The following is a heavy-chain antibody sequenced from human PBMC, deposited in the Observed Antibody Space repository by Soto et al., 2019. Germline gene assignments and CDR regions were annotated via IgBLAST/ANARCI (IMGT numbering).Heavy chain of an antibody. CDR2: ISYDGSNK. J-gene: IGHJ4*02. D-gene: IGHD4-17*01. Sequence: GGSLRLSCAASGFTFSSYGMHWVRQAPGKGLEWVAVISYDGSNKYYADSVKGRFTISRDNSKNTLYLQMNSLRAEDTAVYYCARDILYGEYVSGIDYWGQGTLVTVYS. CDR3: ARDILYGEYVSGIDY. V-gene: IGHV3-30*03. CDR1: GFTFSSYG.